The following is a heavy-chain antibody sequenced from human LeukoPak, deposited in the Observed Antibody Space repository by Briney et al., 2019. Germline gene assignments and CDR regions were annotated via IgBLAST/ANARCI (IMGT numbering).Heavy chain of an antibody. CDR3: ARHYGP. CDR2: IHYDGNT. Sequence: SETLSLTCTVSGGSLSSSSYSWTWIRQPPGKGLEWIGSIHYDGNTYYKPSLRSRVTISVDTSNQFSLRLSSATAADTAVYYCARHYGPWGQGTLVTVSS. V-gene: IGHV4-39*01. D-gene: IGHD3-10*01. CDR1: GGSLSSSSYS. J-gene: IGHJ5*02.